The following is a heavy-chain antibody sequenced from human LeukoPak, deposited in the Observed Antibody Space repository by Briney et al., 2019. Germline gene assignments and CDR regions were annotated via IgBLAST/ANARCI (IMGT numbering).Heavy chain of an antibody. Sequence: SVKVSCKASGGTFTSYAISWVRQAPGQGLEWMGGIIPIFGTANYAQKFQGRVTITADESTSTAYMELSSLRSEDTAVYYCARGGAFYGDYDALYYYYYMDVWGKGTTVTISS. D-gene: IGHD4-17*01. V-gene: IGHV1-69*13. CDR2: IIPIFGTA. J-gene: IGHJ6*03. CDR1: GGTFTSYA. CDR3: ARGGAFYGDYDALYYYYYMDV.